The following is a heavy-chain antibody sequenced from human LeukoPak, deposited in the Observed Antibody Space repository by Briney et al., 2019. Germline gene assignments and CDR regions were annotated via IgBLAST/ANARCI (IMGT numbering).Heavy chain of an antibody. Sequence: PSETLSLTCAVYGGSFSGYYWSWIRQPPGKGLEWIGEINHSGSTNYNPSLKSRVTISVDTSKNQFSLKLSSVTAADTAVYYCARLARRGYSYGPNWFDPWGQGTLVTVSS. J-gene: IGHJ5*02. CDR1: GGSFSGYY. CDR3: ARLARRGYSYGPNWFDP. V-gene: IGHV4-34*01. CDR2: INHSGST. D-gene: IGHD5-18*01.